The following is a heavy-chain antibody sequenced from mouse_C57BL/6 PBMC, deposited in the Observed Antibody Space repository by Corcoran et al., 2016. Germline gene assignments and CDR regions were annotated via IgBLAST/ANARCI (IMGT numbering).Heavy chain of an antibody. Sequence: QVTLKESGPGILQSSQTLSLTCSFSGFSLSTSGMGVSWIRQPSGKGLEWLAHIYWDDDKRYNPSLKSRLTISKDTSRNQVFLKITSVDTADTATYYCARFHYGSRGDYWGQGTSVTVSS. CDR2: IYWDDDK. V-gene: IGHV8-12*01. J-gene: IGHJ4*01. D-gene: IGHD1-1*01. CDR1: GFSLSTSGMG. CDR3: ARFHYGSRGDY.